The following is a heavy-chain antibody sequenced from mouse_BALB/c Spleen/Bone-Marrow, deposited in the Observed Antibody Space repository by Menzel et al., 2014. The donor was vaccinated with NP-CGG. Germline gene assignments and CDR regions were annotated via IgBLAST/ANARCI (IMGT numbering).Heavy chain of an antibody. CDR3: ARDPRTGTGAMDY. V-gene: IGHV2-9*02. Sequence: VNVVESGPGLVTPSQSLSITCTVSGFSLTSYGVNWVRQPPGKGLEWLGVIWAGGSTNYNLALMSRLSISKDNSKSQVFLKMNSLQTDDTAMYYCARDPRTGTGAMDYWGQGTSVTVSS. J-gene: IGHJ4*01. CDR1: GFSLTSYG. D-gene: IGHD4-1*01. CDR2: IWAGGST.